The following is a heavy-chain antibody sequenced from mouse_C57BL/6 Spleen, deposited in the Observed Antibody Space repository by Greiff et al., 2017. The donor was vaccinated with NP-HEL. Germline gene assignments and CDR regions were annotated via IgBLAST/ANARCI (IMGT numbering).Heavy chain of an antibody. CDR1: GYTFTSYW. D-gene: IGHD1-1*01. V-gene: IGHV1-64*01. CDR3: ARDYYGSRSYAMDY. Sequence: VQLQQPGAELVKPGASVKLSCKASGYTFTSYWMHWVKQRPGQGLEWIGMIHPNSGSTNYNEKFKSKATLTVDKSSSTAYMQLSSLTSEDSAVYYCARDYYGSRSYAMDYWGQGTSVTVSS. J-gene: IGHJ4*01. CDR2: IHPNSGST.